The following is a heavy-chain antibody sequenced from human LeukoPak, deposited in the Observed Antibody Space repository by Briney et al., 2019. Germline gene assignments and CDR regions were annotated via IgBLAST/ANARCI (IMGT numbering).Heavy chain of an antibody. D-gene: IGHD2-21*02. Sequence: GGSLRLSCAASRFTFSSYGMSWVRQAPGKGLEWVSAISGSGGSTYYADSVKGRFTISRDNSKNTLYLQMNSLRAEDTAVYYCAKAAYCGGDCYPAHWGQGTLVTVSS. V-gene: IGHV3-23*01. CDR1: RFTFSSYG. CDR2: ISGSGGST. J-gene: IGHJ4*02. CDR3: AKAAYCGGDCYPAH.